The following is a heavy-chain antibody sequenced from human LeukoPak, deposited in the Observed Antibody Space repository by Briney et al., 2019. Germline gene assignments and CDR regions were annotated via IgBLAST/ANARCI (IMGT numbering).Heavy chain of an antibody. D-gene: IGHD5-18*01. J-gene: IGHJ4*02. CDR2: IYYSGST. CDR3: AEAGYSYGYPFDY. Sequence: SETLSLTWTVSGGSISSYYWSWNRQPPGKGLEWIGYIYYSGSTNYNHSLKRRVNISVDTSKNQLSLKLSSVTAADTAVYYCAEAGYSYGYPFDYWGQGTLVTVSS. V-gene: IGHV4-59*01. CDR1: GGSISSYY.